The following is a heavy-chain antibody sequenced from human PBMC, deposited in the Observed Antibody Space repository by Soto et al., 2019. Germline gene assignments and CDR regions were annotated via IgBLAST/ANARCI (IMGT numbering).Heavy chain of an antibody. CDR1: GGSFSGYY. CDR2: VNHVGST. V-gene: IGHV4-34*01. D-gene: IGHD2-8*02. J-gene: IGHJ2*01. Sequence: QEQLQQWGAGLLEHSETLSLTCAVSGGSFSGYYWSWIRQPPGKGLEWIGEVNHVGSTNYNPSLKSRVTTSADTSKSQFSLKLRSVTAADTAVYYCAILSRADVWHFDLWGRGTVVTVSS. CDR3: AILSRADVWHFDL.